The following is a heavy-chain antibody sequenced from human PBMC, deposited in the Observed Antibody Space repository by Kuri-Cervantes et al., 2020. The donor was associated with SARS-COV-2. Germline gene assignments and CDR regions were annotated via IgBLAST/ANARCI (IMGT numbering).Heavy chain of an antibody. CDR1: GFTFSSYW. J-gene: IGHJ2*01. V-gene: IGHV3-30-3*01. CDR3: ARELGHDSTFSL. D-gene: IGHD3-22*01. CDR2: ISYDGSNK. Sequence: GESLKISCAASGFTFSSYWMSWVRQAPGKGLEWVAVISYDGSNKYYADSVKGRFTISRDNSKNTLYLQMNSLRAEDTAVYYCARELGHDSTFSLWGRGNLVNVSS.